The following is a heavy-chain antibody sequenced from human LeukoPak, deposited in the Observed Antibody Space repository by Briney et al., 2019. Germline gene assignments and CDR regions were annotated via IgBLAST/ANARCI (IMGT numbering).Heavy chain of an antibody. CDR3: ARLTANYFGDERVYYSDY. D-gene: IGHD3-10*01. V-gene: IGHV4-59*08. Sequence: SETLSLTCNVSGGSISRYHWSWIRQPPGKGLEWIGYIYYSGSTNSNPSLKSRVTVSLDTSKNQFSLKLTSVTAADTAVYYCARLTANYFGDERVYYSDYWGQGTLVTVSS. J-gene: IGHJ4*02. CDR1: GGSISRYH. CDR2: IYYSGST.